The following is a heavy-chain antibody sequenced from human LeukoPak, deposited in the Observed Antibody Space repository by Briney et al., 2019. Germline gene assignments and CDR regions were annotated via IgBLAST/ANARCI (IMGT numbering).Heavy chain of an antibody. Sequence: APVKVSCKASGYTFTSYGISWVRQAPGQGLEWMGWISAYNGNTNYAQKLQGRVTMTTDTSTSTAYMELRSLRSDDTAVYYCARGRGARGYSYYTGQENWFDPWGQGTLVTVSS. V-gene: IGHV1-18*04. CDR1: GYTFTSYG. J-gene: IGHJ5*02. CDR3: ARGRGARGYSYYTGQENWFDP. CDR2: ISAYNGNT. D-gene: IGHD5-18*01.